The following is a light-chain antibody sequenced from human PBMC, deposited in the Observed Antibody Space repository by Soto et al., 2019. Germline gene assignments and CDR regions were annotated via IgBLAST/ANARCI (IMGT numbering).Light chain of an antibody. CDR1: QTISSW. CDR2: KAS. V-gene: IGKV1-5*03. Sequence: DIQMTQSPSTLSASVGDRVTITCRASQTISSWLAWYQQKPGKAPKLLIYKASTLKSGVPSRFSGSGSGTEFTLTISSLQPEDFATYYCLQHNSYPRTFGQGTKVVIK. CDR3: LQHNSYPRT. J-gene: IGKJ1*01.